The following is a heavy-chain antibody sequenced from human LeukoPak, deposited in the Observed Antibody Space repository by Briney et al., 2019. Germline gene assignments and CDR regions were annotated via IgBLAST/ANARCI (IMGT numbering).Heavy chain of an antibody. J-gene: IGHJ6*03. V-gene: IGHV4-34*01. D-gene: IGHD5-18*01. CDR1: GGSFSGYY. CDR2: INHSGST. Sequence: SETLSLTCAVYGGSFSGYYWSWIRQHPGKGLEGIGEINHSGSTNYNPPLKSRVTISVDTSKNQFSLKLTSVTAADTAVYYCARTTEGGYTYGYFYYYYIDVWGKGTTVTISS. CDR3: ARTTEGGYTYGYFYYYYIDV.